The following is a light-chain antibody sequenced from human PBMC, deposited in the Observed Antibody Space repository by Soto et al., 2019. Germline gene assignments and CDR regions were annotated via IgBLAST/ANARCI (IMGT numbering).Light chain of an antibody. CDR3: QQYGNVPIT. CDR1: QGIYNY. V-gene: IGKV1-27*01. J-gene: IGKJ5*01. Sequence: DIQMTQSPSSLSASVGDRVAITCRASQGIYNYLAWYQQRQGKVPKLLIYASSALQSGVPSRFSGSGSGTDFTLTINSLQPEDVATYYCQQYGNVPITFGQGTRLEIK. CDR2: ASS.